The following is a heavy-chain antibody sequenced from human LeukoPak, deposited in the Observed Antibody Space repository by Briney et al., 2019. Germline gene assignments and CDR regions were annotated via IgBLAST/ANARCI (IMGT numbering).Heavy chain of an antibody. CDR2: IHTRGTT. Sequence: SETLSLTCTVSGSSISSGVYYWSWIRQPAGKGLEWIGRIHTRGTTNYNPSLKSRVTISVDTSKNQFSLKLSSVTAADTAVYYCARAGRYSGSYPPGYWGQGTLVTVSS. V-gene: IGHV4-61*02. CDR1: GSSISSGVYY. J-gene: IGHJ4*02. D-gene: IGHD1-26*01. CDR3: ARAGRYSGSYPPGY.